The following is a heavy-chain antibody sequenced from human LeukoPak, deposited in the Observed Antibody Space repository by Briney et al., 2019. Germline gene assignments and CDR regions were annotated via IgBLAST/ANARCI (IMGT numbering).Heavy chain of an antibody. V-gene: IGHV3-23*01. D-gene: IGHD4-11*01. J-gene: IGHJ4*02. CDR1: GFTFTNYA. CDR2: ISGSGSPT. CDR3: ARGHSDYRRLFDY. Sequence: PGGSLRLSCAASGFTFTNYAMSWVRQAPGKGLEWVSFISGSGSPTYYADSVKGRFTISRDNAKNTLYLHLGSLRTEDTAVYFCARGHSDYRRLFDYWGQGTLVTVSS.